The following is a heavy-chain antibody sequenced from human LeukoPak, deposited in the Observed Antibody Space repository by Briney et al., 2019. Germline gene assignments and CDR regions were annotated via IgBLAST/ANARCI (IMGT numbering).Heavy chain of an antibody. D-gene: IGHD2-2*01. Sequence: SKTLSLTCAVYGGSFSGYYWSWIRQPPGKGLEWIGEINHSGSTNYNPSLKSRVTISVDTSKNKFSLKLSSVTSADTAVYYCARTPIVVVPAAPGNYYYMDVWGKGTTVTVSS. J-gene: IGHJ6*03. CDR1: GGSFSGYY. V-gene: IGHV4-34*01. CDR2: INHSGST. CDR3: ARTPIVVVPAAPGNYYYMDV.